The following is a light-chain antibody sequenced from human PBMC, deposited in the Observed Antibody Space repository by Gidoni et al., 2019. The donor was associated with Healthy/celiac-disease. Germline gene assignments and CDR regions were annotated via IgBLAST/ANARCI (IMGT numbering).Light chain of an antibody. J-gene: IGLJ2*01. CDR3: GTWDSSLSAVV. CDR1: SSNIGNNY. CDR2: DNN. V-gene: IGLV1-51*01. Sequence: QSVLTQPPSVSAAPGQTVSISCSGSSSNIGNNYVSWYQQLPGTAPKRLMYDNNKRPSGIPDRFSGSRSGTSATLGITGLQTGDEADYYCGTWDSSLSAVVFGGGTKLTVL.